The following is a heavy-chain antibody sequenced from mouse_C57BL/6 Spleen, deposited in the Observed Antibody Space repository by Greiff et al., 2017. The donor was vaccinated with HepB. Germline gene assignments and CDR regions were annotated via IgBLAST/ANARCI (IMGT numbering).Heavy chain of an antibody. CDR2: IYPRSGNT. D-gene: IGHD1-1*01. CDR1: GYTFTSYG. Sequence: QVQLKQSGAELARPGASVKLSCKASGYTFTSYGISWVKQRTGQGLEWIGEIYPRSGNTYYNEKFKGKATLTADKSSSTAYMELRSLTSEDSAVYFCASGSCSSPYWYFDVWGTGTTVTVSS. J-gene: IGHJ1*03. CDR3: ASGSCSSPYWYFDV. V-gene: IGHV1-81*01.